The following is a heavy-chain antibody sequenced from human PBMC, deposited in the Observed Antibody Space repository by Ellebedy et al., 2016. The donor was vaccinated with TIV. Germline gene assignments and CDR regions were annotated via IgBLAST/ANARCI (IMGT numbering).Heavy chain of an antibody. J-gene: IGHJ5*02. V-gene: IGHV4-4*07. CDR1: GGSISSYY. Sequence: MPSETLSLTCTVSGGSISSYYWSWIRQPAGKGLEWIGRIYTSGSTNYNPSLKSRVTMSVDTSKNQFSLKLSSVTAADTAVYYCARDLTLPPSGSYTGGVWFDPWGQGTLVTVSS. D-gene: IGHD1-26*01. CDR3: ARDLTLPPSGSYTGGVWFDP. CDR2: IYTSGST.